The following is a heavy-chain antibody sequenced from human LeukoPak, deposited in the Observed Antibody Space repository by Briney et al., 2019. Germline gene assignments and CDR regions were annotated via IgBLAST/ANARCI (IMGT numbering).Heavy chain of an antibody. Sequence: GGSLRLSCAASGFTFDDYGMNWVRQAPGKGLEGVSCINWNGGRTGYADSVTGRFTISRDNSKNTLYLQMNSLRAEDTAVYYCAKPARTDYADYWGQGTLVTVSS. J-gene: IGHJ4*02. CDR2: INWNGGRT. CDR3: AKPARTDYADY. CDR1: GFTFDDYG. D-gene: IGHD1-14*01. V-gene: IGHV3-20*04.